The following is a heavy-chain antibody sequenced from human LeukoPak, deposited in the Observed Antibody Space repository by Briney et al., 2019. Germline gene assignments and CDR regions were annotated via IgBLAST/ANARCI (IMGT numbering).Heavy chain of an antibody. Sequence: GGSLRLPCAASGFTFSSYGMHWVRQAPGKGLEWVAVISYDGSNKYYADSVKGRFTLSRDNSKNTLYLQMNSLRAEDTAVYYCAKDQVRGDIVVVPAAPDDYWGQGTLVTVSS. J-gene: IGHJ4*02. D-gene: IGHD2-2*01. CDR2: ISYDGSNK. V-gene: IGHV3-30*18. CDR3: AKDQVRGDIVVVPAAPDDY. CDR1: GFTFSSYG.